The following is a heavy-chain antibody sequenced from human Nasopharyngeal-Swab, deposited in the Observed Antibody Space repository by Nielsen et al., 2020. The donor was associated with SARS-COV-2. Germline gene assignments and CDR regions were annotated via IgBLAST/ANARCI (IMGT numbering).Heavy chain of an antibody. CDR2: ISGSGGST. J-gene: IGHJ6*02. D-gene: IGHD3-22*01. CDR1: GFTFSSYA. V-gene: IGHV3-23*01. Sequence: GESLKISCAASGFTFSSYAMSWVRQAPGKGLEWVSAISGSGGSTYYADSVKGRFTISRDNSKNTLYLQMNSLRAEDTAVYYCARDQWFSYYDRYAVGYYYYGMDVWGQGTTATVSS. CDR3: ARDQWFSYYDRYAVGYYYYGMDV.